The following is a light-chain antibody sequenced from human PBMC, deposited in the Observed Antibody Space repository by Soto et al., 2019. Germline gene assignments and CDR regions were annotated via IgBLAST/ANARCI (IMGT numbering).Light chain of an antibody. V-gene: IGLV2-14*03. J-gene: IGLJ1*01. CDR2: DVT. CDR1: SSDVGGFNY. Sequence: QSALTQPASVSGSPEQSITISCTGTSSDVGGFNYVSWYQQHPGKAPKLMIYDVTNRPSGVSFRFSGSKSGNTAPLTISGLQAEDEAAYYCHSYTSSSTYVFGTGTKLTVL. CDR3: HSYTSSSTYV.